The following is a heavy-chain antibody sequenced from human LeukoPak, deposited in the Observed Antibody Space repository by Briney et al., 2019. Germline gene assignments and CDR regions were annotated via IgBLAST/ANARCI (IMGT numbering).Heavy chain of an antibody. V-gene: IGHV1-2*06. CDR1: GYTFTGYY. D-gene: IGHD2-21*02. CDR2: INPNSGGT. J-gene: IGHJ4*02. CDR3: ARVGLAYCGGDCTTLFDY. Sequence: ASVKVSCKASGYTFTGYYMHWVRQAPGQGLEWMGRINPNSGGTNYAQKFQGRVTMTRDTSISTAYMELSRLRSDDTAVYYCARVGLAYCGGDCTTLFDYWGQGTLVTVSS.